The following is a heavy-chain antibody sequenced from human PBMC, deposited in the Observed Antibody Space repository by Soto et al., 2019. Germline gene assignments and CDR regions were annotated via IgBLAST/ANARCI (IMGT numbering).Heavy chain of an antibody. CDR2: ISYDGSNK. CDR3: ARVRVTTVIAW. CDR1: GFTLSSYA. V-gene: IGHV3-30-3*01. J-gene: IGHJ4*02. D-gene: IGHD4-4*01. Sequence: QVQLVESGGGVVQPGRSLRLSCAASGFTLSSYAMHWVRQAPGKGLEWVAVISYDGSNKYYADSVKGRFTISRDNSKNTLYLQMNSLRAEDTAVYYCARVRVTTVIAWWGQGTLVTVSS.